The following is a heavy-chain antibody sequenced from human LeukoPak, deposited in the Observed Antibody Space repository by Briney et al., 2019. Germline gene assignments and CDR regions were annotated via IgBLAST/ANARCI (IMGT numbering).Heavy chain of an antibody. CDR3: ARESYRILRFLEWPGGGNWFDP. V-gene: IGHV4-4*07. CDR2: IYTSGST. J-gene: IGHJ5*02. CDR1: GYSISSGYY. Sequence: ASETLSLTCAVSGYSISSGYYWSWIRQPAGKGLEWIGRIYTSGSTNYNPSLKSRVTMSVDTSKNQFSLKLSSVTAADTAVYYCARESYRILRFLEWPGGGNWFDPWGQGTLVTVSS. D-gene: IGHD3-3*01.